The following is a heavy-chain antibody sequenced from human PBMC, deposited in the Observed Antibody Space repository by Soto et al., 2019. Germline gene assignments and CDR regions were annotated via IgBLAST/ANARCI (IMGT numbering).Heavy chain of an antibody. CDR2: ISSSSSYI. V-gene: IGHV3-21*01. J-gene: IGHJ6*02. CDR1: GFTFSSYS. CDR3: ARDDYYDSSGYYKYGMDV. D-gene: IGHD3-22*01. Sequence: GGSLRLSCAASGFTFSSYSMNWVRQAPGKGLEWVSSISSSSSYIYYADSVKGRFTISRDNAKNSLYLQMNSLRAEDTAVYYCARDDYYDSSGYYKYGMDVWGQGTTVTVSS.